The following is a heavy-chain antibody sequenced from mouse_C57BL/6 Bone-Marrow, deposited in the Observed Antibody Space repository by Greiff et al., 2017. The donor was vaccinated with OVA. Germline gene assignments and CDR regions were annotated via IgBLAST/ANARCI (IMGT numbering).Heavy chain of an antibody. D-gene: IGHD4-1*01. CDR1: GYTFTSYW. CDR3: ARHWDVDAMDY. V-gene: IGHV1-72*01. J-gene: IGHJ4*01. CDR2: IDPNSGGT. Sequence: QVQLQQPGAELEKPGASVKLSCKASGYTFTSYWMHWVKQRPGRGLEWIGRIDPNSGGTKYNEKFKSKATLTVDKPSSTAYMQLSSLTSEDSAVYYCARHWDVDAMDYWGQGTSVTVSS.